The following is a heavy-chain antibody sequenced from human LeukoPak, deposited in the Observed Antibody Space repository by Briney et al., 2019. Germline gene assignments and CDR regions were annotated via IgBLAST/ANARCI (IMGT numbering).Heavy chain of an antibody. V-gene: IGHV4-4*07. D-gene: IGHD3-22*01. Sequence: SETLSLTCTVSGASTNIYYWSWIRQPAGKELEWIGRVHNSGTTKYNPSLNSRVTMSVDTSKNQFSLNLTSVTAADTAVYYCARGGDGSGYYYKIDNWGQGIPVTVSS. CDR1: GASTNIYY. CDR3: ARGGDGSGYYYKIDN. J-gene: IGHJ4*02. CDR2: VHNSGTT.